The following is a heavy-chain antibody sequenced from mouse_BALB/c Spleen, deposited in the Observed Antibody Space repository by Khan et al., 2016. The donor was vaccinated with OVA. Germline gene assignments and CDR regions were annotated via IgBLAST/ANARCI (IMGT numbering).Heavy chain of an antibody. CDR1: GYIFTNYG. V-gene: IGHV9-3*02. Sequence: QIQLVQSGPELKKPGETVKISCKASGYIFTNYGINWVKQAPGEGLKWMGWIKTNSGDPTYAEEFKGRFAFSLETSARTAYLQINNLKNEDTATYFCAGRRNALAYWGRGTSVTVSS. CDR3: AGRRNALAY. CDR2: IKTNSGDP. J-gene: IGHJ4*01.